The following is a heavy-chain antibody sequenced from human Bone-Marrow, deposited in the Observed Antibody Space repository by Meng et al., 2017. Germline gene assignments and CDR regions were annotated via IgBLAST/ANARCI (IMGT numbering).Heavy chain of an antibody. D-gene: IGHD3-22*01. Sequence: ASVKVSCKASGYTFTSYGISWVRQAPGQGLEWMGWISAYNGNTNYAQKLQGRVTMTTDTSTSTAYMELRSLRSDDTAVYYCARDRDYYDSTDAARYFDYWGQGRLVTVSS. V-gene: IGHV1-18*01. CDR1: GYTFTSYG. J-gene: IGHJ4*02. CDR3: ARDRDYYDSTDAARYFDY. CDR2: ISAYNGNT.